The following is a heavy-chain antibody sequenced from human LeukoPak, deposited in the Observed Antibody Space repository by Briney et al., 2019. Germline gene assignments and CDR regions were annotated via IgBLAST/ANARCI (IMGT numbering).Heavy chain of an antibody. CDR1: GGSISSYY. Sequence: SETLSLTCTVSGGSISSYYWNCIRQPPGKGLEWIGHTYNSGSTNYNPSLKSRVTISVDTSKNQFSLKLTSVTAADTAVYYCARDGSGSYLNWFDPWGQGTLVTVSS. D-gene: IGHD3-10*01. CDR2: TYNSGST. J-gene: IGHJ5*02. CDR3: ARDGSGSYLNWFDP. V-gene: IGHV4-59*01.